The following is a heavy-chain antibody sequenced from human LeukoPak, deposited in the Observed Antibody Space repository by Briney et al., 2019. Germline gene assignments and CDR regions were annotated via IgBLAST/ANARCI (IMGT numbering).Heavy chain of an antibody. CDR2: INWNGGST. D-gene: IGHD2-2*01. CDR1: GFTFDDYG. V-gene: IGHV3-20*04. Sequence: PGGSLRPSCAASGFTFDDYGMSWVRQAPGKGLEWVSGINWNGGSTGYADSVKGRFTISRDNAKNSLYLQMNSLRAEDTALYYCARNIVVVPAANNWFDPWGQGTLVTVSS. J-gene: IGHJ5*02. CDR3: ARNIVVVPAANNWFDP.